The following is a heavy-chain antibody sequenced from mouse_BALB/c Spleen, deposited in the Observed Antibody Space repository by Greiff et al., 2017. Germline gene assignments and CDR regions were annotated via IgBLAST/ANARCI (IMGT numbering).Heavy chain of an antibody. CDR2: IWGGGST. Sequence: VQRVESGPGLVAPSQSLSITCTVSGFSLSRYSVHWVRQPPGKGLEWLGMIWGGGSTDYNSALISRLSISKDNSKIQVFLKMNSLQTDDTAMYYCARNDRYGGWDFDVWGAGTTVTVSS. CDR1: GFSLSRYS. J-gene: IGHJ1*01. D-gene: IGHD2-14*01. V-gene: IGHV2-6-4*01. CDR3: ARNDRYGGWDFDV.